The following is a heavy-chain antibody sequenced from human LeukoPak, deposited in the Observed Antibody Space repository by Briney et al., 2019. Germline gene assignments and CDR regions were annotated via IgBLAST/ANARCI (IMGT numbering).Heavy chain of an antibody. Sequence: SETLSLTCTVSGGSISSSNWWSWVRQPPGKGLEWIGEIYHSGSTNYNPSLKSRVTISVDKSKNQFSLKLSSVTAADTAVYYCARTGAGGWYYFDYWGQGTLVTVSS. CDR2: IYHSGST. CDR3: ARTGAGGWYYFDY. D-gene: IGHD6-19*01. CDR1: GGSISSSNW. J-gene: IGHJ4*02. V-gene: IGHV4-4*02.